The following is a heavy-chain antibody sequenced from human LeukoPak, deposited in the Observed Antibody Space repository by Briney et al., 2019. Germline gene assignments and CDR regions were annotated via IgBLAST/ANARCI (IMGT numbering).Heavy chain of an antibody. CDR2: IYTSGST. CDR3: ASPYYYDSSGYYRGDAFDI. CDR1: GGSISSYY. Sequence: SETLSLTCTVSGGSISSYYWSWIRQPAGKGLEWIGRIYTSGSTNYNPSLKSRVTMSVDTSKNQFSLKLSSVTAADTAVYYCASPYYYDSSGYYRGDAFDIWGQGTMVTVSS. D-gene: IGHD3-22*01. V-gene: IGHV4-4*07. J-gene: IGHJ3*02.